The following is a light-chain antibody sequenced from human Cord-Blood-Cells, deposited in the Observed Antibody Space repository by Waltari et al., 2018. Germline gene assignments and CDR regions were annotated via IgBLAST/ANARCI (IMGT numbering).Light chain of an antibody. Sequence: QSVLTQPTSASGTSGQRVTISCSGSSYNTGSNTVNWYQPAPGTAPRLIIYSNNQRPSGVPDRFSCSTAGTSASLAISGLQSEDEADYYCAAWDDSLNGWVFGGGTKLTVL. J-gene: IGLJ3*02. CDR1: SYNTGSNT. CDR2: SNN. V-gene: IGLV1-44*01. CDR3: AAWDDSLNGWV.